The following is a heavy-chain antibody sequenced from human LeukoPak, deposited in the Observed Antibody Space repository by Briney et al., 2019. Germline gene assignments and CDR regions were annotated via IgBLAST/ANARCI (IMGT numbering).Heavy chain of an antibody. D-gene: IGHD3-10*01. CDR1: GGSISSYY. J-gene: IGHJ5*02. CDR2: IYYSGST. V-gene: IGHV4-59*01. Sequence: SETLSLSCTVSGGSISSYYWSWIRQPPGKGLEWIGYIYYSGSTNYNPSLKSRVTISVDTSKNQFSLKLSSVTAADTAVYYCATRTGPGWFDPWGQGTLVTVSS. CDR3: ATRTGPGWFDP.